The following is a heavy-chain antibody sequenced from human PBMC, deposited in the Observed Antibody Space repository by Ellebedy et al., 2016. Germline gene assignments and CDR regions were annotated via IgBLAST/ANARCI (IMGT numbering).Heavy chain of an antibody. D-gene: IGHD3-3*01. V-gene: IGHV3-23*01. CDR1: GFTFSSYA. CDR3: AKSRITIFGVVQYFDY. Sequence: GGSLRLSXAASGFTFSSYAMSWVRQAPGKGLEWVSAISGSGGSTYYADSVKGRFTISRDNSKNTLYLQMNSLRAEDTAVYYCAKSRITIFGVVQYFDYWGQGTLVTVSS. J-gene: IGHJ4*02. CDR2: ISGSGGST.